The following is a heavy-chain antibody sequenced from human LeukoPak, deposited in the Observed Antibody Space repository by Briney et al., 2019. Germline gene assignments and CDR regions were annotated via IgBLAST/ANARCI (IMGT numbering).Heavy chain of an antibody. CDR1: GFTFSRYW. CDR3: AKGEEGY. J-gene: IGHJ4*02. D-gene: IGHD3-16*01. V-gene: IGHV3-74*01. CDR2: INSDGRGT. Sequence: GGSLRLSCAASGFTFSRYWMHWVRQAPGKGLVWVSRINSDGRGTNYADSVKGRFTISRDNAKNTVYLQMNSLRAEDTAVYYCAKGEEGYWGQGTLVTVSS.